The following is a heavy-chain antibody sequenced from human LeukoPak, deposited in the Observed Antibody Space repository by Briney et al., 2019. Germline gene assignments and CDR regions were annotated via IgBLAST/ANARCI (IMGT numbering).Heavy chain of an antibody. D-gene: IGHD2-15*01. CDR1: GGSISTYY. Sequence: SETLSLTCTVSGGSISTYYWIWIRQPPGKGLEWIGYIYYSGTTNYNPSLTSRVTISVDTSKNQFSLQLNSVTPEDTAVYYCARESWDIEGYNWFDPWGQGTLVTVSS. CDR2: IYYSGTT. J-gene: IGHJ5*02. CDR3: ARESWDIEGYNWFDP. V-gene: IGHV4-59*12.